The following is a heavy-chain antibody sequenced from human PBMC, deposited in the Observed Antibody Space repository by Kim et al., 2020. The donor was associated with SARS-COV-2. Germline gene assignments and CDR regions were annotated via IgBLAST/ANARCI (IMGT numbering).Heavy chain of an antibody. D-gene: IGHD2-21*01. CDR3: ARDGRDGGEDY. Sequence: RYADSVKGRFTISRDNAKNTLYLQMNSLRAEDTAVYYCARDGRDGGEDYWGQGTLVTVSS. J-gene: IGHJ4*02. V-gene: IGHV3-74*01.